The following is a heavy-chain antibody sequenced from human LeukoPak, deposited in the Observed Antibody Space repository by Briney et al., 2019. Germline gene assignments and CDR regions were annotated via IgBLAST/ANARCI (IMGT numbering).Heavy chain of an antibody. CDR1: GGTFSSYA. D-gene: IGHD5-18*01. CDR2: IIPIFGTA. Sequence: SVKVSCKASGGTFSSYAISWVRQAPGQGLEWMGGIIPIFGTANYAQKFQGRLTVTRDTSTRTVYMELSSLRSEDTAVYYCARGAGDSYGYRYYFDSWGQGTLVTVSS. CDR3: ARGAGDSYGYRYYFDS. J-gene: IGHJ4*02. V-gene: IGHV1-69*05.